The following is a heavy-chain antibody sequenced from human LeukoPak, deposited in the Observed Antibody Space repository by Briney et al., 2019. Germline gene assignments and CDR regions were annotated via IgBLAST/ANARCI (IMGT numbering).Heavy chain of an antibody. CDR3: ATEPPGGAFDI. J-gene: IGHJ3*02. CDR2: ISGSSSSI. CDR1: GFTFSSYI. Sequence: AGGSLRLSCAASGFTFSSYIMDWVRQAPGKGLEWVSFISGSSSSIYYADSVKGRFTISRDNSKNTLYLQMNSLRAEDTAVYYCATEPPGGAFDIWGQGTMVTVSS. V-gene: IGHV3-48*01. D-gene: IGHD1-26*01.